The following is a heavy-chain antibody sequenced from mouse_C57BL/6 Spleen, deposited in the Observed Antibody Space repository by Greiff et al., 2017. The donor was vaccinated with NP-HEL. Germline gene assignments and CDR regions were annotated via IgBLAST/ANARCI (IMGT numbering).Heavy chain of an antibody. D-gene: IGHD1-1*01. V-gene: IGHV14-4*01. CDR3: TTGEYYGSSYGLAWFAY. Sequence: EVQLQQSGAELVRPGASVKLSCTASGFNIKDDYMHWVKQRPEQGLEWIGWIDPENGDTEYASKFQGKATITADTSSNTAYLQLSSLTSEDTAVYYGTTGEYYGSSYGLAWFAYWGQGTLVTVSA. CDR1: GFNIKDDY. CDR2: IDPENGDT. J-gene: IGHJ3*01.